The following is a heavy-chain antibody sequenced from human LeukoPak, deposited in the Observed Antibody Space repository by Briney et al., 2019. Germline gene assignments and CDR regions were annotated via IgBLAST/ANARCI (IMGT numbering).Heavy chain of an antibody. Sequence: SETLSLTCTVSSGSISTGTYYWGWIRQPPGKGLEWIGSIYYSGNTYYNPSLKSRVTISADTSKNQFSLKLYSVTAADTAVYYCATRKLGNDYWGQGTLVTVSS. D-gene: IGHD7-27*01. CDR1: SGSISTGTYY. CDR3: ATRKLGNDY. V-gene: IGHV4-39*07. CDR2: IYYSGNT. J-gene: IGHJ4*02.